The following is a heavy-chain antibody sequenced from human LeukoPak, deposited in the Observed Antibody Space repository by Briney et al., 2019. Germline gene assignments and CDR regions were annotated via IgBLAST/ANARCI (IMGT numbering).Heavy chain of an antibody. J-gene: IGHJ5*02. V-gene: IGHV3-7*04. D-gene: IGHD3-10*01. CDR1: GFTFTRYW. Sequence: GGSLRLSCATSGFTFTRYWMTWVRQAPGKGLEWVANIKQDGSEKYYVDSVKGRFTISRDNAKNSLYLQMNSLRAEDTAVYYCARYRGLDWFDPWGQGTLVTVSS. CDR3: ARYRGLDWFDP. CDR2: IKQDGSEK.